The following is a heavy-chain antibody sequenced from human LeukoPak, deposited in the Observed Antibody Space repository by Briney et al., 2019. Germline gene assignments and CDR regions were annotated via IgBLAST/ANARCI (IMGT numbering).Heavy chain of an antibody. V-gene: IGHV3-11*01. J-gene: IGHJ3*02. D-gene: IGHD5-12*01. Sequence: PGGSLRLSCAASGFTFSDYYMSWIRQAPGKGLEWVSYISSSGSTIYYADSVKGRFTISRDNAKNSLYLQMNSLRAEDTAVYYCARADIVATIEVDDAFDIWGQGTMVTVSS. CDR2: ISSSGSTI. CDR1: GFTFSDYY. CDR3: ARADIVATIEVDDAFDI.